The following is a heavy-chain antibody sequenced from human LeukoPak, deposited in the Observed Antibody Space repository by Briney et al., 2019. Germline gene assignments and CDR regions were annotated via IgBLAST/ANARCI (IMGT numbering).Heavy chain of an antibody. CDR3: AKATGALDYYGSGSYYHHGYFDY. V-gene: IGHV3-23*01. J-gene: IGHJ4*02. Sequence: GGSERLSCAASGFTFSSYGMSWVRQAPGKGLEWVSAISGSGGSTYYADSVKGRFTISRDNSKNTLYLQMNSLRAEDTAVYYCAKATGALDYYGSGSYYHHGYFDYWGQGTLVTVSS. CDR2: ISGSGGST. D-gene: IGHD3-10*01. CDR1: GFTFSSYG.